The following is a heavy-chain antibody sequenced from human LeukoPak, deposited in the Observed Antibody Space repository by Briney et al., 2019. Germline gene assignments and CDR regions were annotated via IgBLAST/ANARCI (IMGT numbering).Heavy chain of an antibody. CDR3: AKFPRYSGYDFFVVDY. V-gene: IGHV3-30*18. D-gene: IGHD5-12*01. CDR2: ISYDGSNK. Sequence: PGGSLRLSCAASGFTVSSNYMSWVRQAPGKGLEWVAVISYDGSNKYYADSVKGRFTISRDNSKNTLYLQMNSLRAEDTAVYYCAKFPRYSGYDFFVVDYWGQGTLVTVSS. J-gene: IGHJ4*02. CDR1: GFTVSSNY.